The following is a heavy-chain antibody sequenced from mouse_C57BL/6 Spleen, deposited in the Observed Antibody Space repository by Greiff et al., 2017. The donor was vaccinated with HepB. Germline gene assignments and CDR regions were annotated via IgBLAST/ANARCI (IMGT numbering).Heavy chain of an antibody. V-gene: IGHV1-52*01. D-gene: IGHD1-1*01. CDR1: GYTFTSYW. J-gene: IGHJ4*01. Sequence: QVQLQQPGAELVRPGSSVKLSCKASGYTFTSYWMHWVKQRPIQGLEWIGNIDPSDSETHYNQKFKDKATLTVDKSSSTAYMQLSSLTSEDSAVYYCSCGSSRGGAMDYWGQGTSVTVSS. CDR2: IDPSDSET. CDR3: SCGSSRGGAMDY.